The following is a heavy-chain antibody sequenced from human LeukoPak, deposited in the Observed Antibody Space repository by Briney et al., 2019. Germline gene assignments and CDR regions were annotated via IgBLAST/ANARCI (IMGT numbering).Heavy chain of an antibody. V-gene: IGHV4-34*01. J-gene: IGHJ4*02. CDR3: ARGRSSGWYGGGFDY. CDR1: GFTFSSYG. Sequence: LRLSCAASGFTFSSYGMHWVRQPPGKGLEWIGEINHSGSTNYNPSLKSRVTISVDTSKNQFSLKLSSVTAADTAVYYCARGRSSGWYGGGFDYWGQGTLVTVSS. CDR2: INHSGST. D-gene: IGHD6-19*01.